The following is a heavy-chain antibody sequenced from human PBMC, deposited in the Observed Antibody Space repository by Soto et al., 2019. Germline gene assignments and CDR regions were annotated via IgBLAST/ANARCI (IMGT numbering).Heavy chain of an antibody. CDR1: GFTFSNAW. V-gene: IGHV3-15*01. J-gene: IGHJ4*02. CDR2: IKSKTDGGTT. Sequence: AGGSLRLSCAASGFTFSNAWMSWVRQAPGKGLEWVGRIKSKTDGGTTDYAAPVKGRFTISRDDSKNTLYLQMNSLKTEDTAVYYCTTEVPGYYDSSGYYTLDYWGQGTLVTVSS. CDR3: TTEVPGYYDSSGYYTLDY. D-gene: IGHD3-22*01.